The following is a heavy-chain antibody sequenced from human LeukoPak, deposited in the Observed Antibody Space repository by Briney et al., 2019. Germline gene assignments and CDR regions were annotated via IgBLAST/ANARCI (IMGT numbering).Heavy chain of an antibody. Sequence: SETLSLTCAVYGGSFSGYYWSWIRQPPGKGLEWIGEINHSGSTNYNPSLKSRVTISADTSKNQFSLKLSSVTAADTAVYYCARGGRFLEWLLRGANWFDPWGQGTLVTVSS. CDR3: ARGGRFLEWLLRGANWFDP. CDR2: INHSGST. D-gene: IGHD3-3*01. CDR1: GGSFSGYY. J-gene: IGHJ5*02. V-gene: IGHV4-34*01.